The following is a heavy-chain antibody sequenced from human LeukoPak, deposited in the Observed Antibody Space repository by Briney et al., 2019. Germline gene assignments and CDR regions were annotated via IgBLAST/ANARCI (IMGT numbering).Heavy chain of an antibody. Sequence: GGSLRLSCSGSGFTFSSYWMHWVRQAPGKGLVWVSRINSDGGSTTYADSVKGRFTISRDNAKNTMYLQMNSLRVEDTAVYYCVQSSPTIDYWGQGTLVTVSS. CDR3: VQSSPTIDY. CDR2: INSDGGST. D-gene: IGHD5-12*01. J-gene: IGHJ4*02. CDR1: GFTFSSYW. V-gene: IGHV3-74*01.